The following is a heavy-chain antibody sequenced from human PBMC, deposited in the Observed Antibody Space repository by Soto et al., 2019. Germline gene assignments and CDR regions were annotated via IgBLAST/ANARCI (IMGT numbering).Heavy chain of an antibody. Sequence: QVQLVQSGAEVRQPASSVKVSCKTSGCTFSSYAISWVRQAPGQGLEWMGGIVPIVDTSTYAQKFQGRVTITADESTSTVYMELSRLRSDDTAVYYCVSVVAIPGYPDNWGQGTMVTVSS. J-gene: IGHJ4*02. D-gene: IGHD5-12*01. CDR3: VSVVAIPGYPDN. V-gene: IGHV1-69*12. CDR2: IVPIVDTS. CDR1: GCTFSSYA.